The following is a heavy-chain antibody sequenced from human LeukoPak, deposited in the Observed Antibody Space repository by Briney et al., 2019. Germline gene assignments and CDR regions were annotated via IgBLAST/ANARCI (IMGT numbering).Heavy chain of an antibody. CDR3: ARGIAGTRGF. Sequence: ASVKVSCKASGYTLIDYYMHGVRQPPGQGREWMGGINPNNGGTSYAQRLHGRVTMTRDTSISTAYMELSRLNSDDTAVYYCARGIAGTRGFWGQGTLVTVSS. J-gene: IGHJ4*02. CDR1: GYTLIDYY. CDR2: INPNNGGT. V-gene: IGHV1-2*02. D-gene: IGHD1-1*01.